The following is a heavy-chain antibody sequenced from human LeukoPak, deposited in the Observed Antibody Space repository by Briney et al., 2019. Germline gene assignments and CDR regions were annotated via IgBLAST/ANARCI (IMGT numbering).Heavy chain of an antibody. J-gene: IGHJ6*02. V-gene: IGHV1-58*02. CDR1: GFTFTSSA. CDR3: AAAIISIAAPPGYYYGMDV. Sequence: GASVKLSCKASGFTFTSSAMRWVRQARGQRLEWIGWIVVGSGNTNYAQKFQERVTIARDMSTSTAYMELSSLRSEDTAVYYCAAAIISIAAPPGYYYGMDVWGQGTTVTVSS. CDR2: IVVGSGNT. D-gene: IGHD6-6*01.